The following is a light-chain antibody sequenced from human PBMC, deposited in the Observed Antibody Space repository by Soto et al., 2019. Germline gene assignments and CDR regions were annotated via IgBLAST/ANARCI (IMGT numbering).Light chain of an antibody. CDR2: EAY. CDR1: HSLLHSDGKTY. CDR3: MQSIELPPT. Sequence: DIVMTQTPLYLPVTPGQPASISCKSSHSLLHSDGKTYLYWYLQKPGQPPQLLIYEAYNRFSGVTARFSGSGSGTDFTLTISRVEAEDVGVYYCMQSIELPPTVGPGTRLDIK. V-gene: IGKV2D-29*01. J-gene: IGKJ5*01.